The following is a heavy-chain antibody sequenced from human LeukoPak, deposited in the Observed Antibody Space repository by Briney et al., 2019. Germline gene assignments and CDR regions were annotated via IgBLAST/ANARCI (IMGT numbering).Heavy chain of an antibody. Sequence: ASVKVSCKASGYTFTGYYMHWVRQAPGQGLEWMGWINPNSGGTNYAQNFQGRVTMTRDTSISTAYMELGSLRSDDTAVYYCARDPDPQFSGYYGMDVWGQGTTVTVSS. CDR3: ARDPDPQFSGYYGMDV. J-gene: IGHJ6*02. D-gene: IGHD1-14*01. CDR2: INPNSGGT. V-gene: IGHV1-2*02. CDR1: GYTFTGYY.